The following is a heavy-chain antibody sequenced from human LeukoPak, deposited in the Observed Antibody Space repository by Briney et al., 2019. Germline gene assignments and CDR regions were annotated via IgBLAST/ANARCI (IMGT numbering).Heavy chain of an antibody. CDR1: GGSISSYY. J-gene: IGHJ5*02. CDR2: THYSGST. Sequence: PSETLSLTCTVSGGSISSYYWSWIRQPPGKGLEWIGYTHYSGSTNYNPSLQSRVTISIDTSKNQFSLKLSSVTAADTAVYYCARDGPHVAQGWFDPWGQGSLVTVSS. CDR3: ARDGPHVAQGWFDP. D-gene: IGHD5-12*01. V-gene: IGHV4-59*01.